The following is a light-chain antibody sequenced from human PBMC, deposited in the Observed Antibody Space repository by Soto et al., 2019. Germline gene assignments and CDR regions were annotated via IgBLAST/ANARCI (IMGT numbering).Light chain of an antibody. CDR3: QQYNNRPPQR. V-gene: IGKV3-15*01. CDR2: GAS. Sequence: EIVMPQSHDALSLSPGEEPTLSARASQSASSTVASYQQTPGQAPRLLFYGASTRATGIPARFSGSGSGTEFTLTISSLQSEDFAVYYCQQYNNRPPQRFGQGTNVDIK. J-gene: IGKJ1*01. CDR1: QSASST.